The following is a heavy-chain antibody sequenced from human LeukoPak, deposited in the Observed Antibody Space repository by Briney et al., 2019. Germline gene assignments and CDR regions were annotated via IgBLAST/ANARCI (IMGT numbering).Heavy chain of an antibody. Sequence: GASVKVSCKASGYICTNNYIHWVRQAPGQGLEWMGWINPSTGGTKYAQQFQGWVTLTRDTSTSTAYLDLSRLKSNDTAVYYCARGYSSMFIDNWGQGTLVSVSS. CDR2: INPSTGGT. D-gene: IGHD2-2*01. CDR3: ARGYSSMFIDN. V-gene: IGHV1-2*04. J-gene: IGHJ4*02. CDR1: GYICTNNY.